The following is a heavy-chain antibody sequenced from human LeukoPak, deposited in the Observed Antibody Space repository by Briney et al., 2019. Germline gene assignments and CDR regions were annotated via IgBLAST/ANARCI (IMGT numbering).Heavy chain of an antibody. CDR3: ARDGLLGYCSSTSCYYYYYMDV. D-gene: IGHD2-2*01. CDR2: INWNGGST. Sequence: PGGSLRLSCAASGFTFDDYGMSWVRQAPGKGLEWVSDINWNGGSTGYADSVKGRFTISRDNAKNSLYLQMNSLRAEDTALYRCARDGLLGYCSSTSCYYYYYMDVWGKGTTVTVSS. J-gene: IGHJ6*03. V-gene: IGHV3-20*01. CDR1: GFTFDDYG.